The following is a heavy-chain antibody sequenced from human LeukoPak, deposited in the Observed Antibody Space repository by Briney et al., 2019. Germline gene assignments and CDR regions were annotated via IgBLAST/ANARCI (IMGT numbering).Heavy chain of an antibody. J-gene: IGHJ4*02. CDR2: IRYDGSNK. D-gene: IGHD3-9*01. CDR1: GFTFSSYG. V-gene: IGHV3-30*02. CDR3: AREYDILTGHPVDY. Sequence: GGSLRLSCAASGFTFSSYGMHWVRHARGKGLEWVAFIRYDGSNKYYADSVKGRFTISRDNSKNTLYLQMNSLRAEDTAVYYCAREYDILTGHPVDYWGQGTLVTVSS.